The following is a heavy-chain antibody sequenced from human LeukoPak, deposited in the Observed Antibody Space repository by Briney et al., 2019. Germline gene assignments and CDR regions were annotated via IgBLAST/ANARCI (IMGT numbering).Heavy chain of an antibody. CDR3: AKGLLDYVWGSRPDY. J-gene: IGHJ4*02. Sequence: ASVKVSCKASGYTFTSYGISWVRQAPGQGLEWMGWISAYNGNTNYAQELQGRVTMTTDTSTSTAYMELRSLRSDDTAVYYCAKGLLDYVWGSRPDYWGQGTLVTVSS. V-gene: IGHV1-18*01. D-gene: IGHD3-16*01. CDR1: GYTFTSYG. CDR2: ISAYNGNT.